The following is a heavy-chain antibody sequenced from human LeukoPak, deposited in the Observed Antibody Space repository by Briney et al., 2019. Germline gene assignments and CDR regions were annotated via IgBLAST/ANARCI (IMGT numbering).Heavy chain of an antibody. J-gene: IGHJ4*02. D-gene: IGHD6-13*01. CDR2: ISVYNGYT. V-gene: IGHV1-18*01. Sequence: ASVTVSCKASDYTFVDYGISWVRQAPGQGLEWIGWISVYNGYTKYAQKFQGRVALTTDTSTSTAYMDLKSLTSDDTAVYYCARDARAASASGIFDYWGQGTLDSLSS. CDR1: DYTFVDYG. CDR3: ARDARAASASGIFDY.